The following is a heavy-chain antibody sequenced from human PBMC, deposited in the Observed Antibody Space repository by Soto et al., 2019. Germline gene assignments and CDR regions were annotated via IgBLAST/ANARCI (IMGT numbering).Heavy chain of an antibody. CDR1: GYSFTSYG. J-gene: IGHJ6*03. CDR3: ARATAYYYYYYYMDV. Sequence: GALVKLSCKASGYSFTSYGISLVRQAPGQGLEWMGWISAYNGNTNYAQKLQGRVTMTTDTSTSTAYMELRSLRSDDTAVYYCARATAYYYYYYYMDVWGKGTTVTVSS. CDR2: ISAYNGNT. V-gene: IGHV1-18*01.